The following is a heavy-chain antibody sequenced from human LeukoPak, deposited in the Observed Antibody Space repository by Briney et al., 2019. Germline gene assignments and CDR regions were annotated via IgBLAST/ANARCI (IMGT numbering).Heavy chain of an antibody. D-gene: IGHD1-26*01. V-gene: IGHV3-74*01. J-gene: IGHJ4*02. CDR3: ARDPQWALPLFDY. CDR1: GFTYSSYW. Sequence: GGSLRLSCAASGFTYSSYWMHWVRQAPVKGLVWVSRINSDGSSTSYADSVKGRFTISRDNAKNTLYLQMNSLRAEDTAVYYCARDPQWALPLFDYWGQGTLVTVSS. CDR2: INSDGSST.